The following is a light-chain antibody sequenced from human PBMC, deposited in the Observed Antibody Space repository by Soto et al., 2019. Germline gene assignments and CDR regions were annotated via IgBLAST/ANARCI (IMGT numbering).Light chain of an antibody. CDR2: YDS. V-gene: IGLV3-21*04. J-gene: IGLJ1*01. CDR1: NIGSKR. CDR3: QVWDISTDHYV. Sequence: SYELTQPPSVSVAPEKTARITCGGNNIGSKRVHWYRQKPGQAPVLVIYYDSDRPSGIPERFSGSNSGNTATLTIGRVEAGDEADYYCQVWDISTDHYVFRTGTKVTVL.